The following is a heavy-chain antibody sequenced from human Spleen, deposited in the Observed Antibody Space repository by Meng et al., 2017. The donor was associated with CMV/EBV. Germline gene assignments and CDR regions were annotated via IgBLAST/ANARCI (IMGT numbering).Heavy chain of an antibody. Sequence: CPVSGDSIISGGYYWSWIRQHPGKGLEWIEYIFYSGTSYYNPSLKSRITMSFDTSKNQFSLNLSSVTAADTAVYYCARGSSTSFDYWGQGTLVTVSS. CDR1: GDSIISGGYY. CDR2: IFYSGTS. CDR3: ARGSSTSFDY. V-gene: IGHV4-31*03. D-gene: IGHD2-2*01. J-gene: IGHJ4*02.